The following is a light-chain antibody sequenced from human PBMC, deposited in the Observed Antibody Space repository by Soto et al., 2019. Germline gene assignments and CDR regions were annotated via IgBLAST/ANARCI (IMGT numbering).Light chain of an antibody. Sequence: EIVFTQSPGTLSLSPGERATLSCRASQSVSNNYLAWYQQKPGQAPRRLIYGASNRATGIPDRFSGSGSGTDFTLTISRLEPEDFAVYYCQQYGSSGTFGQGTKVDIK. CDR2: GAS. J-gene: IGKJ1*01. CDR3: QQYGSSGT. CDR1: QSVSNNY. V-gene: IGKV3-20*01.